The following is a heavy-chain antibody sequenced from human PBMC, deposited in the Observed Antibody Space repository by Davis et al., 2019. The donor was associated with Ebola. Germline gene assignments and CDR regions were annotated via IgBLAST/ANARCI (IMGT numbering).Heavy chain of an antibody. D-gene: IGHD3-16*01. Sequence: GESLKISCAASGFTFSSYAMSWVRQAPGKGLEWVSAISGSGGSTYYADSVKGRFTISRDNSKNTLYLQMNSLRAEDTAVYYCAKWDGGGDYWGQGTLVTVST. CDR2: ISGSGGST. V-gene: IGHV3-23*01. CDR1: GFTFSSYA. J-gene: IGHJ4*02. CDR3: AKWDGGGDY.